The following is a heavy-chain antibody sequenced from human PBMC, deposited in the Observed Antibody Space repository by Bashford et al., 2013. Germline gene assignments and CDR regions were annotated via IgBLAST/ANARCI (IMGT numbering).Heavy chain of an antibody. V-gene: IGHV1-69*06. Sequence: SVKVSCKASGGTFSSYAISWVRQAPGQGLEWMEGVIPIFGTANYAQKFQGRVTITADKSTSTAYMELSSLRSEDTAVYYCARGDSSGWYYFDYWGQGTLVTVSS. CDR3: ARGDSSGWYYFDY. J-gene: IGHJ4*02. CDR2: VIPIFGTA. D-gene: IGHD6-19*01. CDR1: GGTFSSYA.